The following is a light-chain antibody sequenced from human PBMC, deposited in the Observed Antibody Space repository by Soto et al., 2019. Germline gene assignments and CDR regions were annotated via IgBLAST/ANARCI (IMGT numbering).Light chain of an antibody. CDR3: STWDDSLNGWV. V-gene: IGLV1-44*01. CDR1: SSNIGKDT. CDR2: NDD. Sequence: QSVLTQPPSVSGAPGQRVTISCTGSSSNIGKDTVNWYQQLPGTAPKLLMFNDDKRPSGVPDRFSGSRSGTSASLAISGLQSDDEAVYFCSTWDDSLNGWVFGGGTKLTV. J-gene: IGLJ3*02.